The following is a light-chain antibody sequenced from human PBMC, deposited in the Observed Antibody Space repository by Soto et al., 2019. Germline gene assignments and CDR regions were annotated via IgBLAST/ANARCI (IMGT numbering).Light chain of an antibody. CDR3: SSFAVGSTLV. V-gene: IGLV2-14*01. Sequence: QSALTQPASVSGAPGQSITISCTGSSSDITAYNYVSWYQHHPGKAPKLMIYEVSSRPSGVSYRFSGSMSGNTASLTISGLQAEDEADYYCSSFAVGSTLVFGGGTKLTVL. CDR1: SSDITAYNY. J-gene: IGLJ2*01. CDR2: EVS.